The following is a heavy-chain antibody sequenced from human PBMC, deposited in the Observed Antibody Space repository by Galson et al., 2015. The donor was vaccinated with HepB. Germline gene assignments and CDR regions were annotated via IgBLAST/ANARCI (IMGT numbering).Heavy chain of an antibody. CDR2: ISYDGSNK. CDR1: GFTFSSYA. J-gene: IGHJ5*02. Sequence: SLRLSCAASGFTFSSYAMHWVRQAPGKGLEWVAVISYDGSNKYYADSVKGRFTISRDNSKNTLYLQMNSLRAEDTAVYYCARDDGRSRDEMVTSSAVWGLDPWGQGTLVTVSS. CDR3: ARDDGRSRDEMVTSSAVWGLDP. V-gene: IGHV3-30*04. D-gene: IGHD5-24*01.